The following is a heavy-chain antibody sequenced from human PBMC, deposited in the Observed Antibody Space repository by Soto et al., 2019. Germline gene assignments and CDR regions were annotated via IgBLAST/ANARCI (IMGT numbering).Heavy chain of an antibody. CDR3: ARNRNQSSKTHGMDV. CDR2: IGSDSYYI. CDR1: GLSFSTHS. Sequence: EVQLVESGGGLVEPGGSLRLSCAPSGLSFSTHSMNWVRQAPGKGLEWVSSIGSDSYYIYYADSVKGRFTISRDNAKNSLYLQMNSLRADDTAVYYCARNRNQSSKTHGMDVWGQGTTVTVSS. J-gene: IGHJ6*02. V-gene: IGHV3-21*01.